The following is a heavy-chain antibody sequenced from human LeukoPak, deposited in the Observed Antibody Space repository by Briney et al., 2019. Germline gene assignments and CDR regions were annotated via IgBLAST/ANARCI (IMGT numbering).Heavy chain of an antibody. Sequence: GSPRPSFAASCFTFSKPLMKWVRPAPGKGLEWVGRIKSKTDGGTTDYAAPVKGRFTISRDDSKNTLYLQMNSLKTEDTAVYYCTTLAPGYYYGMDVWGQGTTVTVSS. CDR2: IKSKTDGGTT. D-gene: IGHD3-10*01. CDR3: TTLAPGYYYGMDV. V-gene: IGHV3-15*07. CDR1: CFTFSKPL. J-gene: IGHJ6*02.